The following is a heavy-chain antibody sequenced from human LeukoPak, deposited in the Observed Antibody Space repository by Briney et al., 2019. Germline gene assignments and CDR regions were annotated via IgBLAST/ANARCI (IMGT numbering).Heavy chain of an antibody. CDR2: IRQDGSEE. CDR3: ARDSYGKTDY. CDR1: GFSFSSHA. V-gene: IGHV3-7*04. Sequence: AGGSLRLSCAASGFSFSSHAMCWVRLPPGKGLEWVANIRQDGSEEYYVDSVKGRFTISRDNAKNSLYLQMSSLRAEDTAVYYCARDSYGKTDYWGLGTLVTVSS. D-gene: IGHD5-18*01. J-gene: IGHJ4*02.